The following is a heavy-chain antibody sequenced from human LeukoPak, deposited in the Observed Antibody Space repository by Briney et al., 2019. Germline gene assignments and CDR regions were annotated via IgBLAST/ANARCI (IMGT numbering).Heavy chain of an antibody. CDR1: GYTFTGYY. Sequence: ASVKVSCKASGYTFTGYYMHWVRQAPGQGLEWMGWINPNSGGTNYAQKFQGRVTMTRDTSISTAYMELSRLRSDDTAVYYCARYDFWSGPIPRAFDIWGQGTMVTVSS. CDR2: INPNSGGT. J-gene: IGHJ3*02. CDR3: ARYDFWSGPIPRAFDI. V-gene: IGHV1-2*02. D-gene: IGHD3-3*01.